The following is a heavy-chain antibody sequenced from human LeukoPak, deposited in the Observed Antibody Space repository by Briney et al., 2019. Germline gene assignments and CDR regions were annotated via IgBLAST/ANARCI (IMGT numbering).Heavy chain of an antibody. CDR1: RYTFSTYT. J-gene: IGHJ4*02. Sequence: ASVKVSCKASRYTFSTYTMHWVRQAPGQRLEWMGWINAGNGNTKYSQKFQGRVTITRDTSASTAYMVLSSLRSEDTAVYYCTRTQMPLTDYYDSDGYHSDYFDYWGQGTLVTVSS. V-gene: IGHV1-3*01. CDR3: TRTQMPLTDYYDSDGYHSDYFDY. CDR2: INAGNGNT. D-gene: IGHD3-22*01.